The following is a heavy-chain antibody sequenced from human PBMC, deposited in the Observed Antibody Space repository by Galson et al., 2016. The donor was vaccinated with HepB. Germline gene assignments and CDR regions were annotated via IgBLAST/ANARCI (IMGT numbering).Heavy chain of an antibody. D-gene: IGHD5-24*01. CDR3: ATLNGGYNFSSFNN. Sequence: SVKVSCKASGGTFINYAISWVRQTPGQGLEWMGGIIHLFGTTTYIQKFQGRLTITADKSTSTAYMELSSLRSEDTAVYYCATLNGGYNFSSFNNWGQGTMVTVAS. J-gene: IGHJ4*02. CDR1: GGTFINYA. V-gene: IGHV1-69*06. CDR2: IIHLFGTT.